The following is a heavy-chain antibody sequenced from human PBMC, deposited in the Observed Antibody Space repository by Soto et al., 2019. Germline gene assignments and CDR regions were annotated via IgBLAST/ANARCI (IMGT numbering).Heavy chain of an antibody. Sequence: ASVKVSCKASGYTFTSYGISWVRQAPGQGLEWMGWISAYNGNTNYAQKLQGRVTMTTDTSTSTAYMELRSLRSDDTAVYYCARDENYDFWSGYLFHWFDPWGQGTLVTVSS. CDR1: GYTFTSYG. CDR3: ARDENYDFWSGYLFHWFDP. D-gene: IGHD3-3*01. V-gene: IGHV1-18*01. J-gene: IGHJ5*02. CDR2: ISAYNGNT.